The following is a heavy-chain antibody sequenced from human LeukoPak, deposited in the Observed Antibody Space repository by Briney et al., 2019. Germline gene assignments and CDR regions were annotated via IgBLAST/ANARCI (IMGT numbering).Heavy chain of an antibody. D-gene: IGHD2-2*01. CDR1: GYSISSGNY. J-gene: IGHJ4*02. CDR3: AKGYCRGNSCYDDRGAFDY. V-gene: IGHV4-38-2*02. CDR2: IYHSGST. Sequence: SETLSLTCSVSGYSISSGNYWGWIRLPPGKGLQWIGSIYHSGSTYYNPSLKSRVTISVDTSENQFSLKLSSVSAADTAVYYCAKGYCRGNSCYDDRGAFDYWGQGTLVTVSS.